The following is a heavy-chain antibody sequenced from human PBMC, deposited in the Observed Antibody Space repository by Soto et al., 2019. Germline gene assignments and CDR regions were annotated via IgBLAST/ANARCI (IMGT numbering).Heavy chain of an antibody. CDR2: INPNGGST. CDR3: ARSLMEGDY. D-gene: IGHD3-10*01. CDR1: GYTFTSSY. J-gene: IGHJ4*02. Sequence: QVQLIQSGAEVKKPGASVKVSCKASGYTFTSSYIHWVRQAPGQGLEWMAIINPNGGSTNYAQKFQGRVTMTRDTSTSTVYMELSSLTSEDTAVYYCARSLMEGDYWGQGTLDTVSS. V-gene: IGHV1-46*03.